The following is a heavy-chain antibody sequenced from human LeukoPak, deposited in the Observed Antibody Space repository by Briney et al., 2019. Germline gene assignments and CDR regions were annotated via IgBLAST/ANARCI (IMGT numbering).Heavy chain of an antibody. CDR2: ISYDGSNK. V-gene: IGHV3-30-3*02. D-gene: IGHD6-13*01. CDR1: EFTFSSYA. CDR3: AKDAPTGMIEREADS. Sequence: GGSLRLSCAASEFTFSSYAMHWVRQAPGKGLEWVAVISYDGSNKYYADSVKGRFTISRDNSKNTLYLQMNSLRVEDTAVYYCAKDAPTGMIEREADSWGQGTLVTVSS. J-gene: IGHJ4*02.